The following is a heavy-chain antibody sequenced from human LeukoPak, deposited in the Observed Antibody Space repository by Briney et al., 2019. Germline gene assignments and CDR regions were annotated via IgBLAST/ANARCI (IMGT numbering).Heavy chain of an antibody. D-gene: IGHD3-10*01. CDR3: ARLGRGSGSYFYYYAMDV. CDR2: IYYSGST. V-gene: IGHV4-59*08. CDR1: GASINYYY. Sequence: PSETLSLTCTVSGASINYYYWSWIRQPPGKGLEWIGYIYYSGSTKYNPSLKSRVTISVDRSKNQFSLKLTSVTAADTAVYYCARLGRGSGSYFYYYAMDVWGQGTTLTVSS. J-gene: IGHJ6*02.